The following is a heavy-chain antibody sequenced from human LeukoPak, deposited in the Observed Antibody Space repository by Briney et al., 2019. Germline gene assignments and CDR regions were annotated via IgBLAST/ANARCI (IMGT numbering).Heavy chain of an antibody. CDR2: INHSGST. V-gene: IGHV4-34*01. Sequence: SETLSLTCAVYGGSFSGYYWSWIRQPPGKGLEWIGEINHSGSTNYNPSLKSRVTISVDTSKNQFSLKLSSVTAADTAVYYCARRRYRPLNYFDYWGQGTLVTVSS. J-gene: IGHJ4*02. CDR1: GGSFSGYY. CDR3: ARRRYRPLNYFDY. D-gene: IGHD5-12*01.